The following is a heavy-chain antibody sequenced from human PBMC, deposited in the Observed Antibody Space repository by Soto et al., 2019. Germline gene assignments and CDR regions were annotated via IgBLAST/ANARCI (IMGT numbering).Heavy chain of an antibody. V-gene: IGHV1-24*01. Sequence: GASVKVSCKVSGYTLTELSMHWVRQAPGKGLEWMGGFDPEDGETIYAQKFQGRVTMTEDTSTDTAYMELSSLRSEDTAVYYCATTYCSGSSCYLDTPDYWGQGTLVTVSS. CDR2: FDPEDGET. D-gene: IGHD2-15*01. CDR1: GYTLTELS. J-gene: IGHJ4*02. CDR3: ATTYCSGSSCYLDTPDY.